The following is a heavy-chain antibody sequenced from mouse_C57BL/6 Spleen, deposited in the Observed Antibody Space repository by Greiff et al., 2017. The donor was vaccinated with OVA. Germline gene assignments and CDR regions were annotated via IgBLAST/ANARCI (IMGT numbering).Heavy chain of an antibody. V-gene: IGHV3-6*01. CDR1: GYSITSGYY. J-gene: IGHJ4*01. Sequence: VQLKESGPGLVKPSQSLSLTCSVTGYSITSGYYWNWIRQFPGNKLEWMGYISYDGSNNYNPSLKNRISITRDTSKNQFFLKLNSVTTEDTATYYCAREDYGYVSAMDYWGQGTSVTVSS. D-gene: IGHD2-2*01. CDR2: ISYDGSN. CDR3: AREDYGYVSAMDY.